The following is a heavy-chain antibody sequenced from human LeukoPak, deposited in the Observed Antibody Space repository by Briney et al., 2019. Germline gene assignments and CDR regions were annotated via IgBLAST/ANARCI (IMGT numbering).Heavy chain of an antibody. V-gene: IGHV4-4*07. CDR1: GGSISSYY. Sequence: SETLSLTCTVSGGSISSYYWSWIRQPAGKGLEWIGRIYTSGSTNYNPSLKSRVTISVDTSKNQFSLKLSSVTAADTAVYYCARDVGVGSTIFGALNSNWFDPWGQGTLVTVSS. J-gene: IGHJ5*02. D-gene: IGHD3-3*01. CDR2: IYTSGST. CDR3: ARDVGVGSTIFGALNSNWFDP.